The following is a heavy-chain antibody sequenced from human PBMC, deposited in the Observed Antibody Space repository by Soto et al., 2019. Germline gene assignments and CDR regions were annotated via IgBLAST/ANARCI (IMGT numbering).Heavy chain of an antibody. J-gene: IGHJ4*02. Sequence: QVQLQESGPGLVKPSGTLSLTCAVSGGSISSNNWWTWVRQPPGKGLERIGEIYHTGTTNYNASLKSRVTKSVDMSKSQLSLGVSSVADADTAVYYCARTLCDSSGFDYWGQGILVTVSS. CDR2: IYHTGTT. V-gene: IGHV4-4*02. CDR3: ARTLCDSSGFDY. D-gene: IGHD3-22*01. CDR1: GGSISSNNW.